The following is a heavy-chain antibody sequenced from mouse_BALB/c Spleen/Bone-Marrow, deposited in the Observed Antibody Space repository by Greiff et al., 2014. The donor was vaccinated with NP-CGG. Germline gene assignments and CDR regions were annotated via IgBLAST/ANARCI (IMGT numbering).Heavy chain of an antibody. V-gene: IGHV1-80*01. Sequence: QVQLQQSGAELVRPGSSVKISCKASGYAFSSYWMNWVEQRPGQGLEWIGQIYPGDGDTNYNGKFKGKATLTADKSSSTAYIQLSSLTSEDSAVYFCAREGYDYDWFAYWGQGTLVTVSA. D-gene: IGHD2-4*01. CDR1: GYAFSSYW. J-gene: IGHJ3*01. CDR3: AREGYDYDWFAY. CDR2: IYPGDGDT.